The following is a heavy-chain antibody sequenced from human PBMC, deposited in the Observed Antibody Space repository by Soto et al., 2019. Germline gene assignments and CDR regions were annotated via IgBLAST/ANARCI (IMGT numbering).Heavy chain of an antibody. CDR3: ARGDIVATY. Sequence: SETLSLTCTVSGGSMRSYSWSWFRQPPGKGLEWIGYIYYSGSTNYNPSLKSRVTISVDTSKNQFSLKLSSVTAADTAVYYCARGDIVATYWGQGTLVTVSS. J-gene: IGHJ4*02. CDR2: IYYSGST. CDR1: GGSMRSYS. V-gene: IGHV4-59*01. D-gene: IGHD5-12*01.